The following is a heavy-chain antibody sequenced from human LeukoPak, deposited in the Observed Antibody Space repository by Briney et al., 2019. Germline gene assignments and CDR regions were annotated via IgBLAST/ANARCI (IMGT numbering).Heavy chain of an antibody. Sequence: PGGSLRLSCAASGFTSSSYGMSWVRQAPGKGLEWVSAISGSGGSTYYADSVKGRFTISRDSSKNTLYLQMNSLRAEDTAVYYCARDLSPSYWGQGTLVTVSS. CDR1: GFTSSSYG. D-gene: IGHD2/OR15-2a*01. J-gene: IGHJ4*02. CDR2: ISGSGGST. V-gene: IGHV3-23*01. CDR3: ARDLSPSY.